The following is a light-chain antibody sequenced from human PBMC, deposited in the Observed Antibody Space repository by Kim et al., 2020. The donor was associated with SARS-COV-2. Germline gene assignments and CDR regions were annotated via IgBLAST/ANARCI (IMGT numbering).Light chain of an antibody. CDR3: LQHSTYPIT. Sequence: ASVGDRVTITGRASQEIRNELGWYQQNPGRAPKRLIYGASSLQSGVPSRFSGSGSGTEFTLTISSVQPEDFATYFCLQHSTYPITFGQGTRLEIK. CDR2: GAS. J-gene: IGKJ5*01. CDR1: QEIRNE. V-gene: IGKV1-17*01.